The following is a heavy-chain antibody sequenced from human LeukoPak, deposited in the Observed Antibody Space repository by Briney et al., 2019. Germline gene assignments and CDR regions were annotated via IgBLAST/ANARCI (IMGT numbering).Heavy chain of an antibody. Sequence: KASETLSLTCAVYGGSFSGYYWGWIRQPPGKGLEWIGEINHSGSTNYNPSLKSRVTISVDTSKNQFSLKLSSVTAADTAVYYCARGGDIVATSYFDYWGQGTLVTVSS. V-gene: IGHV4-34*01. CDR2: INHSGST. D-gene: IGHD5-12*01. J-gene: IGHJ4*02. CDR1: GGSFSGYY. CDR3: ARGGDIVATSYFDY.